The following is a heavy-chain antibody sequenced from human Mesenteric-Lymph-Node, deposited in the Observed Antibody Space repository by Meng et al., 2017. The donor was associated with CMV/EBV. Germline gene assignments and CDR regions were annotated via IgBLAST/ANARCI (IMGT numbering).Heavy chain of an antibody. D-gene: IGHD3-3*01. CDR2: ISGSGGST. CDR3: AKDPNDFYGWYFDL. CDR1: GFTFSDYS. J-gene: IGHJ2*01. Sequence: GESLKISCAASGFTFSDYSMNWVRQAPGKGLEWVSAISGSGGSTYYADSVKGRFTISRDNSKNTLYLQMNSLRAEDTAVYYCAKDPNDFYGWYFDLWGRGTLVTVSS. V-gene: IGHV3-23*01.